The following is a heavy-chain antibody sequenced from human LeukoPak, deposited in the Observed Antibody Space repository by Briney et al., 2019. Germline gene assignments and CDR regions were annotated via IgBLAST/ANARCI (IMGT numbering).Heavy chain of an antibody. CDR3: ARGAAAGPYNWFDP. J-gene: IGHJ5*02. CDR2: INPNSGGT. Sequence: ASVKVSCKASGYTFSGYYMQWVRQAPGQGLEWMGWINPNSGGTNYAQKFQDRVTMTRDTSISKAYMELSRLRSDDTAVYYCARGAAAGPYNWFDPWGQGTLVTVSS. D-gene: IGHD6-13*01. CDR1: GYTFSGYY. V-gene: IGHV1-2*02.